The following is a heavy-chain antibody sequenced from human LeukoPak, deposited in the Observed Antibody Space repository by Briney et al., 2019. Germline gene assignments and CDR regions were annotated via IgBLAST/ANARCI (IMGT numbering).Heavy chain of an antibody. J-gene: IGHJ4*02. V-gene: IGHV4-38-2*02. CDR2: IYHSGST. Sequence: SETLSLTCTVSGYSISSGYYWGWIRQPPGKGLEWIGSIYHSGSTYYNPSLKSRVTISVDTSKNQFSLKLSSETAADTAVYYCARDFWSGYSFFDYWGQGTLVTVSS. CDR1: GYSISSGYY. D-gene: IGHD3-3*01. CDR3: ARDFWSGYSFFDY.